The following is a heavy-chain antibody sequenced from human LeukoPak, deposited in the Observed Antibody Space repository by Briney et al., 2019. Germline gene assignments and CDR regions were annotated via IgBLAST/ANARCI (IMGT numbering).Heavy chain of an antibody. J-gene: IGHJ4*02. V-gene: IGHV1-69*01. CDR1: GGTFSSYA. CDR2: IIPIFGTA. D-gene: IGHD3-22*01. Sequence: SVKVSCKASGGTFSSYAISWVRQAPGQGLEWMGGIIPIFGTANYAQKFQGRVTITADESTSTAYMELSSLRSEETAVYYCARAGRLTMIVVVTNLEYWGQGTLVTVSS. CDR3: ARAGRLTMIVVVTNLEY.